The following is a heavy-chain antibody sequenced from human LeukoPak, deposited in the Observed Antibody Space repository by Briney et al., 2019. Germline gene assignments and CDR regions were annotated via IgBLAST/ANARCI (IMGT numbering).Heavy chain of an antibody. CDR1: GGSISSYY. Sequence: PSKTLSLTCTVSGGSISSYYWSWIRQPPGKGLEWIGYIYYSGSTNYNPSLKSRVTISVDTSKNQFSLKLSSVTAADTAVYYCAGSIAAAPQGYWGQGTLVTVSS. D-gene: IGHD6-13*01. CDR2: IYYSGST. J-gene: IGHJ4*02. V-gene: IGHV4-59*01. CDR3: AGSIAAAPQGY.